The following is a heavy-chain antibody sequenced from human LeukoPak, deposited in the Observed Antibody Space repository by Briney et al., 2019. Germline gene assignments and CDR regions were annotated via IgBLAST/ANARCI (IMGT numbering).Heavy chain of an antibody. J-gene: IGHJ4*02. V-gene: IGHV1-18*01. CDR2: ISAYNGNT. CDR3: ARGWIGDYVGYFDY. D-gene: IGHD4-17*01. Sequence: ASVKVSCKASGYTFTSYGISWVRQAPGQGLEWMGWISAYNGNTNYAQKLQGIVTMTTDTSTSTAYMELRSLRSDDTAVYYCARGWIGDYVGYFDYWGQGTLVTVSS. CDR1: GYTFTSYG.